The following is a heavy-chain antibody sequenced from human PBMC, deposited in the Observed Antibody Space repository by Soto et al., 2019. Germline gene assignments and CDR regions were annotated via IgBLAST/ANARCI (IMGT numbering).Heavy chain of an antibody. V-gene: IGHV1-18*01. CDR3: ARDSYYYDSSGYYGGDY. CDR1: GYTFTTYG. CDR2: ISTYNGNT. Sequence: QVQLVQSGAEVKKPGASVKVSCKASGYTFTTYGISWVRQAPGQGLEWMGWISTYNGNTNYAQKLQDRVTMTTDTSTSTAYMELRSLRSDDTGVYFCARDSYYYDSSGYYGGDYWGQGTLLTVSS. J-gene: IGHJ4*02. D-gene: IGHD3-22*01.